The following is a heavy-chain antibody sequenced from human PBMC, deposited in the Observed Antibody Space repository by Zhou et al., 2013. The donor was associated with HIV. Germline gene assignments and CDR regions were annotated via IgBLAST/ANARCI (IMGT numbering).Heavy chain of an antibody. CDR3: ARGPTGTTLADWFDP. CDR2: IIPILGIA. V-gene: IGHV1-69*04. D-gene: IGHD1-1*01. CDR1: GGTFSSYA. Sequence: QVQLVQSGAEVKKPGSSVKVSCKASGGTFSSYAISWVRQAPGQGLEWMGRIIPILGIANYAQKFQGRVTITADKSTSTAYMELSSLRSEDTAVYYCARGPTGTTLADWFDPWGQGTLVTVSS. J-gene: IGHJ5*02.